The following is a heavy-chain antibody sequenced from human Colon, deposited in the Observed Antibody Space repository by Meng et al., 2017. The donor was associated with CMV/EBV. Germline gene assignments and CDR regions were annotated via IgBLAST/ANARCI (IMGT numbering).Heavy chain of an antibody. V-gene: IGHV4-39*07. D-gene: IGHD3-10*01. CDR3: ARGQIKVRAVASGAFDY. Sequence: SETLSLTCDVFGGSISRSSYYWAWVRQTPGKGLEWIGSIYYSGSTYFNPSLQSRVTISADMSKNQFSLNLNSMTAADTAVYYCARGQIKVRAVASGAFDYWGQGTLVTVSS. CDR2: IYYSGST. CDR1: GGSISRSSYY. J-gene: IGHJ4*02.